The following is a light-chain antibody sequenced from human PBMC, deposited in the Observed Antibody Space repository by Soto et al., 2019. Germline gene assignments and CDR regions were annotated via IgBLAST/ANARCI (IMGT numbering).Light chain of an antibody. CDR1: QSISTN. CDR2: AAS. CDR3: QQNNSIPIT. Sequence: DIQLTQCPSSLCSSVGYIVPMTSPAKQSISTNLDWYHQKPGKAPELLIYAASRLQSGVPSRFSGSGSGTDFSLTISGLQPEDFATYHCQQNNSIPITFGQGTRLEI. V-gene: IGKV1-39*01. J-gene: IGKJ5*01.